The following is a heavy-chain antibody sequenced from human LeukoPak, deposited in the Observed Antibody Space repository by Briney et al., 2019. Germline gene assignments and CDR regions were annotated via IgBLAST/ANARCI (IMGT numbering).Heavy chain of an antibody. J-gene: IGHJ4*02. CDR3: ARVYRVGPGDY. D-gene: IGHD2/OR15-2a*01. CDR2: MSGRGVST. V-gene: IGHV3-23*01. Sequence: GGSLRLSCAASGFTFTNYAMSWVRQAPGKGLEWVSGMSGRGVSTYYADSVKGRFTIPSDNSKNTLYLQMNSLRAEDTAVYYCARVYRVGPGDYWGQGTLVTVSS. CDR1: GFTFTNYA.